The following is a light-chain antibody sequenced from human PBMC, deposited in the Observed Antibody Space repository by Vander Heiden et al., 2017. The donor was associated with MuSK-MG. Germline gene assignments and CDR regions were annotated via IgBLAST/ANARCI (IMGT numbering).Light chain of an antibody. CDR2: DAS. CDR1: QSVSSSY. V-gene: IGKV3D-20*01. CDR3: QQYGSSPPYT. J-gene: IGKJ2*01. Sequence: EIVLTQSPATLSLSPGERATLSCGASQSVSSSYLAWYQQKPGLAPRLLIYDASSRDTGIPDRFSGSGSGKDFTLTISRLEPEDFAVYYCQQYGSSPPYTFGQGTKLEIK.